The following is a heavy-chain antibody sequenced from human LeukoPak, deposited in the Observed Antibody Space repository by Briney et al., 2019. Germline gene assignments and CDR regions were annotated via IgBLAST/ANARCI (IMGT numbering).Heavy chain of an antibody. J-gene: IGHJ4*02. CDR2: INPSGGST. CDR1: GYTFTSYY. Sequence: GASVKVSCKASGYTFTSYYMHWVRQAPGQGLEWMGIINPSGGSTSYAQKFQGRVTMTRDTSTSTVYMGLSSLRSEDTAVYYCARVGGIAVAGAAFDYWGKGTLVTVSS. CDR3: ARVGGIAVAGAAFDY. V-gene: IGHV1-46*01. D-gene: IGHD6-19*01.